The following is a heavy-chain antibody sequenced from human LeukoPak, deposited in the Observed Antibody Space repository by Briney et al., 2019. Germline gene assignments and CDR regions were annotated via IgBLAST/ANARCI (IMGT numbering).Heavy chain of an antibody. CDR2: IYYSGST. D-gene: IGHD3-10*01. CDR3: ASDGITIVRGVINGAFDI. CDR1: GGSIIRYY. V-gene: IGHV4-59*01. Sequence: SETLSLTCSVSGGSIIRYYWSWIRQPAGKGLEWIGCIYYSGSTNYNPSLKSRVTISVDTSKNQFSLKLSSVTAADTAVYYCASDGITIVRGVINGAFDIRGQGTMVTVSS. J-gene: IGHJ3*02.